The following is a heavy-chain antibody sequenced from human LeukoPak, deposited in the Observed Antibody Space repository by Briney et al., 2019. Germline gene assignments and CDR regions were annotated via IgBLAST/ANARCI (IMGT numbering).Heavy chain of an antibody. CDR1: GGSINNYY. V-gene: IGHV4-59*08. CDR2: IFSSGNT. D-gene: IGHD1-26*01. J-gene: IGHJ4*02. Sequence: SETLSLTCTVSGGSINNYYWSWIRQPPGKGLEWIGYIFSSGNTYYNPSLKSRVTMSVDTSKNQFSLKLTSVTDADTTVYYCARQGGSYSPFGFWGQGTLVTVSS. CDR3: ARQGGSYSPFGF.